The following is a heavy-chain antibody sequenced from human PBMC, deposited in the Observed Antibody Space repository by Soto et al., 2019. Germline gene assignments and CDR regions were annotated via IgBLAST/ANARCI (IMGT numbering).Heavy chain of an antibody. CDR3: ARDSYRGDVVLTPAPYGNDY. CDR2: ISFDGNRK. CDR1: EFTFKSYG. D-gene: IGHD2-2*01. V-gene: IGHV3-30*03. Sequence: GSLRLSCAASEFTFKSYGMHWVRQAPGKGLAWVAVISFDGNRKHYADSVRGRFTISRDNSKNTLYLQMNSLRTEDTAIYYCARDSYRGDVVLTPAPYGNDYWGRGTLVTVSS. J-gene: IGHJ4*02.